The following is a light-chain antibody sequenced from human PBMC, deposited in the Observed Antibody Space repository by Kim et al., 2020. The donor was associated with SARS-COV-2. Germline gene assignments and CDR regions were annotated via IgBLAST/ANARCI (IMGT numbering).Light chain of an antibody. CDR3: SSYTSSSTNV. J-gene: IGLJ1*01. Sequence: GQSITISCTGTSSDVGGYNYVSWYQQHPGKAPRLMSYDVSNRPSGVSNRFSGSKSGNTASLTISGLQAEDEADYYCSSYTSSSTNVFGTGTKVTVL. CDR2: DVS. V-gene: IGLV2-14*03. CDR1: SSDVGGYNY.